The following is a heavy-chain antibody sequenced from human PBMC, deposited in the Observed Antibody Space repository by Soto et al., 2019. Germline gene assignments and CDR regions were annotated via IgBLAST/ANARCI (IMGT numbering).Heavy chain of an antibody. CDR3: ARDPVPAANPYGMDV. J-gene: IGHJ6*02. Sequence: MLSLTCTVADGSSSSGGYYRSWIRQHPGKGLEWIGYIYYSGSTYYNPSLKSRVTISVDTSKNQFSLKLSSVTAADTAVYYCARDPVPAANPYGMDVWGQGTTVTVSS. CDR2: IYYSGST. V-gene: IGHV4-31*03. CDR1: DGSSSSGGYY. D-gene: IGHD2-2*01.